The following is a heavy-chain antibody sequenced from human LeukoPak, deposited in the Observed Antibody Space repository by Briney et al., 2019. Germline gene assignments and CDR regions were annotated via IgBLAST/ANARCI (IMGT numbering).Heavy chain of an antibody. CDR1: GYTFTGYY. Sequence: GASVKVSCKASGYTFTGYYMHWVRQAPGQGLEWMGWISAYNGNTNYAQKLQGRVTMTTDTSTSTAYMELRSLRSDDTAVYYCARDRYYYDSLGYWGQGTLVTVSS. J-gene: IGHJ4*02. D-gene: IGHD3-22*01. V-gene: IGHV1-18*04. CDR2: ISAYNGNT. CDR3: ARDRYYYDSLGY.